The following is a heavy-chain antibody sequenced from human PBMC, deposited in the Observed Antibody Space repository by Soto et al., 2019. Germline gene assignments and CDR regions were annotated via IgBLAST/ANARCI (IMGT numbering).Heavy chain of an antibody. Sequence: PGGSLRLSCAASGFTFSSYSMNWVRQAPGKGLEWVSYISSSSSTLYYADSVKGRFTISRDNAKNSLYLQMNSLRDEDTAVYYCAREGRLRLGELSLYRYAFDIWGQGTMVTVSS. V-gene: IGHV3-48*02. J-gene: IGHJ3*02. CDR3: AREGRLRLGELSLYRYAFDI. CDR1: GFTFSSYS. D-gene: IGHD3-16*02. CDR2: ISSSSSTL.